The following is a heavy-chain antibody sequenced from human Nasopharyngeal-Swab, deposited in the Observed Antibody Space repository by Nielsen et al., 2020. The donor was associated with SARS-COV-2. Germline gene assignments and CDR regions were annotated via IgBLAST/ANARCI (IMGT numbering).Heavy chain of an antibody. V-gene: IGHV3-9*01. CDR2: ISWNSGSI. CDR3: AKDPGATVTHAFDI. J-gene: IGHJ3*02. CDR1: GFTFDDYA. Sequence: SLKISCAASGFTFDDYAMHWVRQAPGKGLEWVSGISWNSGSIGYADSVKGRFTISRDNAKNSLYLQMNSLRAEDTALYYCAKDPGATVTHAFDIRGQGTTVTVSS. D-gene: IGHD4-17*01.